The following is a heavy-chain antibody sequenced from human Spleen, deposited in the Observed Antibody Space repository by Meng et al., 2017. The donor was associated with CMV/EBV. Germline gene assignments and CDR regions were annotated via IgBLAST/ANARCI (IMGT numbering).Heavy chain of an antibody. Sequence: QVHLQASRPGLVKPSPTLSLTCTVSGGSVSSGGYYWTWIRQHPGKGLEWFGHIYYSGSTFYNPSLKRRVIISIDTSKNQFSLNLRSVTAADTAVYYCARVSSGWDYFDYWGQGTLVTVSS. CDR2: IYYSGST. CDR3: ARVSSGWDYFDY. CDR1: GGSVSSGGYY. J-gene: IGHJ4*02. V-gene: IGHV4-31*03. D-gene: IGHD6-19*01.